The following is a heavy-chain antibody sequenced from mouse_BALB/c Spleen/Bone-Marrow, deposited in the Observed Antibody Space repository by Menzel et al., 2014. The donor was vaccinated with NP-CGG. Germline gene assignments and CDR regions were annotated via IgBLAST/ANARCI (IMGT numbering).Heavy chain of an antibody. CDR1: GYTFTTYW. Sequence: QVQLQQSGAELAKPGASVKMSCKASGYTFTTYWMHWVKQRPGQGLEWIGYINPSTGYTEYIQKFKDKATLTADKSSSTAYMQLNSLTSEDSSVYYCVLITSVVIDYWGQGTTLPVSS. CDR3: VLITSVVIDY. CDR2: INPSTGYT. V-gene: IGHV1-7*01. D-gene: IGHD1-1*01. J-gene: IGHJ2*01.